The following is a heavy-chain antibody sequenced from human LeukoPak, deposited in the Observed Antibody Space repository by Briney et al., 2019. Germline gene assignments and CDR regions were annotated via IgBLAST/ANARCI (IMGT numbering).Heavy chain of an antibody. CDR3: AHVVATKGFDY. V-gene: IGHV2-5*02. D-gene: IGHD5-12*01. J-gene: IGHJ4*02. Sequence: SGPTLVKPTQTLTLTCTFSGFSLNTDGMGVGWIRQPPGKALEWLALIYWDDDKRYSPSLKSRLTITKDTSKNQVVLTMTNMDPMDTATYYCAHVVATKGFDYWGQGTLVTVSS. CDR2: IYWDDDK. CDR1: GFSLNTDGMG.